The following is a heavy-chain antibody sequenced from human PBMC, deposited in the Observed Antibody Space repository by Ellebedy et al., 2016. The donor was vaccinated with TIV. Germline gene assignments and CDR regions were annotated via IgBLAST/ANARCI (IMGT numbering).Heavy chain of an antibody. CDR1: GGSISSHY. CDR3: ARDLQRQLDY. D-gene: IGHD2-2*01. Sequence: SETLSLTCTVPGGSISSHYWSWIRQPPGKGLEWIGYVYYRGNTDYNPSLRSRVTISVDTSKNQFSLKLSSVTAADTAVYYCARDLQRQLDYWGQGTLVTVSS. J-gene: IGHJ4*02. V-gene: IGHV4-59*11. CDR2: VYYRGNT.